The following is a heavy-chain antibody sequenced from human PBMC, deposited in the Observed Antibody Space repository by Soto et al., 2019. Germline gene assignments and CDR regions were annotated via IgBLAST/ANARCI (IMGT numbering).Heavy chain of an antibody. CDR1: GYTFTSYG. J-gene: IGHJ5*02. V-gene: IGHV1-18*01. CDR2: ISAYNGNT. Sequence: QVQLVQSGAEVKKPGASVKVSCKASGYTFTSYGISWVRQAPGQGLEWMGWISAYNGNTNYAQKLQGRVTMTTDTSTITAYMEPRSVRSDDTAVYYCARESAVAALDPWGQGTLVTVSS. D-gene: IGHD6-19*01. CDR3: ARESAVAALDP.